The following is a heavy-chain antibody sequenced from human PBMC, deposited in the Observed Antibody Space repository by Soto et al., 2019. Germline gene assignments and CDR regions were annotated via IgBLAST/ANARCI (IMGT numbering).Heavy chain of an antibody. D-gene: IGHD3-10*01. CDR1: GGSISSGGYY. CDR2: IYYSGST. Sequence: SETLSLTCTVSGGSISSGGYYWSWIRQHPGKGLEWIGYIYYSGSTYYNPSLKSRVTISVDTSKNQFSLKLSSVTAADTAVYCCARETRLLWFGELSGDYYYGMDVWGQGTTVTVSS. V-gene: IGHV4-31*03. J-gene: IGHJ6*02. CDR3: ARETRLLWFGELSGDYYYGMDV.